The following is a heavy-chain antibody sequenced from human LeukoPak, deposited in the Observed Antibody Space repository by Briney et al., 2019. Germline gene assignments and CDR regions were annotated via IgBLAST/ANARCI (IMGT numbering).Heavy chain of an antibody. Sequence: SETLSLTCAVYGGSFSGYYWSWIRQPPGKGLEWIGEINHSGSTNYNPSLKSRVTISVDTSKNQFSLKLSSVTAADTAVYYCAREAAAVDSWGQGTLVTVSS. V-gene: IGHV4-34*01. J-gene: IGHJ4*02. D-gene: IGHD6-13*01. CDR3: AREAAAVDS. CDR2: INHSGST. CDR1: GGSFSGYY.